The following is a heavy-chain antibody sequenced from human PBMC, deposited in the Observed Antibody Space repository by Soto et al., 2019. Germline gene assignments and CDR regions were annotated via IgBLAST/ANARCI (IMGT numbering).Heavy chain of an antibody. J-gene: IGHJ6*02. V-gene: IGHV1-69*06. CDR3: ARCTSGSQYYYGMDV. D-gene: IGHD2-2*01. Sequence: ASVKVSCKASGGTFSSYAISWVRQAPGQGLEWMGGIIPIFGTANYAQKFQGRVTITADKSTSTAYMELSSLRSEDTAVYYCARCTSGSQYYYGMDVWGRGTTVTVSS. CDR1: GGTFSSYA. CDR2: IIPIFGTA.